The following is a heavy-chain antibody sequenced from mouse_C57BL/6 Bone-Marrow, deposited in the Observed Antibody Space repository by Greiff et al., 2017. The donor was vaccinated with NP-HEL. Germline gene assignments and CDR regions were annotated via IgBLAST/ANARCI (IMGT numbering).Heavy chain of an antibody. D-gene: IGHD2-1*01. V-gene: IGHV3-8*01. J-gene: IGHJ1*03. CDR1: GYSITSDY. CDR3: ARAYYYGNPYWDIDD. Sequence: EVQLKESGPGLAKPSQTLSLTCSVTGYSITSDYWNWIRKFPGNKLEYMGYISYSGSTYYNPSLKSRISITRHTSKNQYYLQLNSVTTEDIASDYGARAYYYGNPYWDIDDWGTGTTVTVSS. CDR2: ISYSGST.